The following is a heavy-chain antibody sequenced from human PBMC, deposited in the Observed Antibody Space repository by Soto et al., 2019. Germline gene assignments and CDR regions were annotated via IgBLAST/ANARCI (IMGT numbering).Heavy chain of an antibody. D-gene: IGHD2-8*01. J-gene: IGHJ5*02. Sequence: PGESLKISCXGFGYTFTTFWISWVRQMPGKGLEWMGRIDPSGSHTNYSPSFQGHVTISVDKSISTAYLQWGSLKASDTAIYYCARLYCTTNTCDSWFDPWGQGTLVTVSS. CDR3: ARLYCTTNTCDSWFDP. CDR1: GYTFTTFW. CDR2: IDPSGSHT. V-gene: IGHV5-10-1*01.